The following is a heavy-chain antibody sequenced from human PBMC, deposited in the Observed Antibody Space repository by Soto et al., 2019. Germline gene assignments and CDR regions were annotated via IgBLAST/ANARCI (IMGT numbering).Heavy chain of an antibody. Sequence: QVQLVQSGAEVKKPGASVKVSCKASGYTFTGYYMHCVRQAPGQGLEWMGWINPNSGGTNYAQKFQCRVTMTRDTAISRAYMELSRLRSDDTAVYYCARDGVERYGMDVWGQGTTVTVSS. CDR1: GYTFTGYY. CDR2: INPNSGGT. V-gene: IGHV1-2*02. J-gene: IGHJ6*02. CDR3: ARDGVERYGMDV. D-gene: IGHD1-1*01.